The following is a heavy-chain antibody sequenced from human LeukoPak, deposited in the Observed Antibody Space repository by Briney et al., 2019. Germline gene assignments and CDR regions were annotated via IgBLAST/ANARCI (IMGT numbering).Heavy chain of an antibody. J-gene: IGHJ4*02. CDR3: AKEEWLGKMNYFDY. D-gene: IGHD3-3*01. CDR2: IHTGGTT. V-gene: IGHV3-53*01. Sequence: PGGSLRLSCVASGIDISYHYVGWVRQAPGKGLEWVSVIHTGGTTYYADSVKGRFTISRDNSKNTLYLQMNSLRAEDTAVYYCAKEEWLGKMNYFDYWGQGTLVTVSS. CDR1: GIDISYHY.